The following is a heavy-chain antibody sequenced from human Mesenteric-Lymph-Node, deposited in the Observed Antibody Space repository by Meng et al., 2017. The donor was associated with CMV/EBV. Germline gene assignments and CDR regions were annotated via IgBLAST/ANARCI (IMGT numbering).Heavy chain of an antibody. CDR3: AAVPASYYFDY. D-gene: IGHD2-2*01. CDR1: GFTFSSYS. V-gene: IGHV3-21*01. J-gene: IGHJ4*02. Sequence: GESLKISCAASGFTFSSYSMNWVRQAPGKGLEWVSSISSSSSYIYYADSVKGRFTISRDNAKNSLYLQMNSLRAEDTAVYYCAAVPASYYFDYWGQGTLVTVSS. CDR2: ISSSSSYI.